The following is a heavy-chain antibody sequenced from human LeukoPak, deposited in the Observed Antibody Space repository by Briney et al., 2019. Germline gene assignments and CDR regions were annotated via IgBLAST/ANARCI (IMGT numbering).Heavy chain of an antibody. Sequence: GASVKVSCKVSGYTLTELSMHWVRQAPGKGLEWMGGFDPEDGETIYAQKFQGRVTMTEDTSTDTAYMELRSLRSDDTAVYYCARFLPQKWELPGNWFDPWGQGTLVTVSS. CDR2: FDPEDGET. J-gene: IGHJ5*02. CDR1: GYTLTELS. CDR3: ARFLPQKWELPGNWFDP. V-gene: IGHV1-24*01. D-gene: IGHD1-26*01.